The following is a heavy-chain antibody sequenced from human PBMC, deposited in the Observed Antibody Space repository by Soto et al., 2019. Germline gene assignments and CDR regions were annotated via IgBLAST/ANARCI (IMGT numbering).Heavy chain of an antibody. CDR2: ISWNSGSI. D-gene: IGHD2-15*01. Sequence: EVQLVESGGGLVQPGRSLRLSCAASGFTFDDYAMHWVRQAPGKGLEWVSGISWNSGSIGYADSVKGRFTISRDNAKNSLYLQMNSLRAEDTALYYCAKDRASFVVLDAFDIWGQGTMVTVSS. J-gene: IGHJ3*02. V-gene: IGHV3-9*01. CDR3: AKDRASFVVLDAFDI. CDR1: GFTFDDYA.